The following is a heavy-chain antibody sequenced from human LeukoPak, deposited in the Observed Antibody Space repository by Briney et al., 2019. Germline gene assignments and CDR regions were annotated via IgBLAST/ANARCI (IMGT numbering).Heavy chain of an antibody. CDR1: DDSFSSPY. CDR3: ARDLVTVTKGFDI. J-gene: IGHJ3*02. Sequence: SETLSLTCAVSDDSFSSPYWTWIRQPPGEGLEWIGYISYIGSTNYNPSLKSRVTISIDTSRNQFSLRLSSVTAADTAVYYCARDLVTVTKGFDIWGQGTMVSVSS. V-gene: IGHV4-59*11. D-gene: IGHD4-17*01. CDR2: ISYIGST.